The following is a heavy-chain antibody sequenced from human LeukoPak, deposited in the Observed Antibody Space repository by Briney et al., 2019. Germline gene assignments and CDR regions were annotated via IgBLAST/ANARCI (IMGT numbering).Heavy chain of an antibody. D-gene: IGHD6-19*01. CDR2: ISSSSSYI. CDR1: GFTFSNYG. V-gene: IGHV3-21*01. Sequence: GGSLRLSCAASGFTFSNYGMNWVRQAPGKGLEWVSSISSSSSYIYYADSVKGRFTISRDNAKNSLYLQMNSLRAEDTAVYYCARVGVAVAGPNDYWGQGTLVTVSS. CDR3: ARVGVAVAGPNDY. J-gene: IGHJ4*02.